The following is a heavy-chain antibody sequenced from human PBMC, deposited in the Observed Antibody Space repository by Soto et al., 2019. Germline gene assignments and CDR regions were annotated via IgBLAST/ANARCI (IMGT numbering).Heavy chain of an antibody. V-gene: IGHV5-10-1*01. CDR3: ASSVGSGSYYRPPNYYYYGMDV. D-gene: IGHD3-10*01. CDR1: GYSFTSYW. Sequence: GESLKISCKGSGYSFTSYWISWVRQMPGKGLEWMGRIDPSGSYTNYSPSFQGHVTISADKSISTAYLQWSSLKASDTAMYYCASSVGSGSYYRPPNYYYYGMDVWGQGTTVTVSS. J-gene: IGHJ6*02. CDR2: IDPSGSYT.